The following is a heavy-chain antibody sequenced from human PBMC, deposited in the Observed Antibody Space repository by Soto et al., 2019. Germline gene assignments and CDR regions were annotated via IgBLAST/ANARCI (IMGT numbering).Heavy chain of an antibody. Sequence: QVQLRESGPGLVKPSQALSLVCSVSGDSITSGGYYWTWLRQRPGKGLEWIGYIYFTGSAYYNPSPESRMNMSVETSKNQFSLRLSSVTVADTAFYYCARERVLRSGWFDPWGQGTLVTVSS. CDR2: IYFTGSA. V-gene: IGHV4-31*03. J-gene: IGHJ5*02. CDR1: GDSITSGGYY. D-gene: IGHD1-26*01. CDR3: ARERVLRSGWFDP.